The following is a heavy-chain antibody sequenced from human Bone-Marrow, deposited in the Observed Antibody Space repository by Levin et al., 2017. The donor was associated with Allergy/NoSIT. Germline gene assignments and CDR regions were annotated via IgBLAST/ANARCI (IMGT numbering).Heavy chain of an antibody. CDR1: GFTFSSYG. V-gene: IGHV3-30*18. Sequence: GGSLRLSCAASGFTFSSYGMHWVRQAPGKGLEWVAVISYDGSNKYYADSVKGRFTISRDNSKNTLYLQMNSLRAEDTAVYYCAKDAVVPAVSFGVVRDWGQGTLVTVSS. D-gene: IGHD3-3*01. CDR2: ISYDGSNK. CDR3: AKDAVVPAVSFGVVRD. J-gene: IGHJ4*02.